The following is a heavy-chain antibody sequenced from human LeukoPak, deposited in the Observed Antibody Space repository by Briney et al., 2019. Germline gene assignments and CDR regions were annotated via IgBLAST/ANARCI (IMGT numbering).Heavy chain of an antibody. CDR1: GGSFSGYY. D-gene: IGHD6-13*01. CDR2: INHSGST. CDR3: ARVHSSSWYVSWFDP. V-gene: IGHV4-34*01. Sequence: SETLSLTCAVYGGSFSGYYWSWIRQPPGKGLEWIGEINHSGSTNYNPSLKGRVTISVDTSKNQFSLKLSSVTAADTALYHCARVHSSSWYVSWFDPWGQGTLVTVSS. J-gene: IGHJ5*02.